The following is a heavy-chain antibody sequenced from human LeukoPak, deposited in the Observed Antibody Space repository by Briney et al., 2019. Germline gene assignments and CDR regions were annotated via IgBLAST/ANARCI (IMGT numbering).Heavy chain of an antibody. D-gene: IGHD1-26*01. CDR1: GGSISSSSYY. J-gene: IGHJ5*02. V-gene: IGHV4-61*01. CDR3: VRGGTNWFDP. CDR2: IYYSGST. Sequence: PSETLSLTCTVPGGSISSSSYYWSWIRQPPGRGLEWIGYIYYSGSTNYNPSLKSRVTISVDTSKNQLSLKLRSVTAADTAVYYCVRGGTNWFDPWGQGTLVTVSS.